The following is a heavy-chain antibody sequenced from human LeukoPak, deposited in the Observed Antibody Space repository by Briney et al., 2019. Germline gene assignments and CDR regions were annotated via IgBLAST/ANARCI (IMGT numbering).Heavy chain of an antibody. V-gene: IGHV4-59*11. Sequence: SETLSLTCAVSGASISSHYWSWIRQPPGKGLEWIGYTSGSISDNPSLKSRVAVSVDPSQNQVSLSLTSVTAADTAVYYCARVLAIFGLDTTDFYMDVWGEGTTVTVSS. CDR1: GASISSHY. J-gene: IGHJ6*03. CDR3: ARVLAIFGLDTTDFYMDV. D-gene: IGHD3/OR15-3a*01. CDR2: TSGSI.